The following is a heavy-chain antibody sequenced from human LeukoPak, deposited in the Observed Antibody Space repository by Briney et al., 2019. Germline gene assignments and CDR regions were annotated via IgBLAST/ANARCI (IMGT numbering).Heavy chain of an antibody. CDR1: GFTFSTYT. Sequence: GGSLRLSCAASGFTFSTYTMNWVRQAPGEGLERVSYISSSSGTISYADSVKGRFPISRDNAKHSLYLQITSLRAEDTAVYYCAREYCSGGSCYFDYWGQGTLVTVSS. D-gene: IGHD2-15*01. V-gene: IGHV3-48*01. CDR3: AREYCSGGSCYFDY. CDR2: ISSSSGTI. J-gene: IGHJ4*02.